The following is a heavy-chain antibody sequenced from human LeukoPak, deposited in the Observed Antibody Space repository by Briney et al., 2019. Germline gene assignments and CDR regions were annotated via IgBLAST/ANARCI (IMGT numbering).Heavy chain of an antibody. CDR1: GGSISSSSYY. CDR2: IYYSGST. V-gene: IGHV4-39*01. Sequence: SETLSLTCTVSGGSISSSSYYWGWIRQPPGKGLEWIGSIYYSGSTYYNPYLKSRVTISVDTSKNQFSLKLSSVTAADTAVYYCARRSIRSRVVLITTPWDYWGQGTLVTVSS. CDR3: ARRSIRSRVVLITTPWDY. J-gene: IGHJ4*02. D-gene: IGHD3-22*01.